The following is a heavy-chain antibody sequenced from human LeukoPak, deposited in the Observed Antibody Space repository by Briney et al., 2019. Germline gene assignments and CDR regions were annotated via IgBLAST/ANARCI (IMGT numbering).Heavy chain of an antibody. Sequence: ASVKVSCKASGYTFTSYDINWVRQATGQGLEWMGWMNPNSGNTGSAQKFQGRVTITRNTSISTAYMELSSLRSEDTALYYCARVSDWGINWFDPWGQGTLVTVSS. D-gene: IGHD3-16*01. V-gene: IGHV1-8*03. CDR3: ARVSDWGINWFDP. CDR2: MNPNSGNT. CDR1: GYTFTSYD. J-gene: IGHJ5*02.